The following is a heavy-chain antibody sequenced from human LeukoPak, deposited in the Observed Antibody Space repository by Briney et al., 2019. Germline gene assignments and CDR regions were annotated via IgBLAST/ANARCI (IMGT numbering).Heavy chain of an antibody. J-gene: IGHJ4*02. CDR3: ARGVVAGTVDY. V-gene: IGHV1-69*05. Sequence: GASVKVSCKASGGTFSSYAISWVRQAPGQGLEWMGGIIPIFGTANYAQKLQGRVTMTTDTSTSTAYMELRSLRSDDTAVYYCARGVVAGTVDYWGQGTLVTVSS. CDR2: IIPIFGTA. CDR1: GGTFSSYA. D-gene: IGHD6-19*01.